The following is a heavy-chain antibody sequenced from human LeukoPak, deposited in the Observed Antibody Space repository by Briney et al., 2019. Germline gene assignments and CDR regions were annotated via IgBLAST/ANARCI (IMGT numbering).Heavy chain of an antibody. Sequence: GESLKISCKVSGYSLTNYWIAWVRQMPGKGLEWMGIVFPVDSDTRYSPSFQGQVTISADKSINTPYLQWSSLKASDTAIYYCARYDGGATADFWGQGTLVTVSS. D-gene: IGHD1-26*01. V-gene: IGHV5-51*01. CDR1: GYSLTNYW. J-gene: IGHJ4*02. CDR2: VFPVDSDT. CDR3: ARYDGGATADF.